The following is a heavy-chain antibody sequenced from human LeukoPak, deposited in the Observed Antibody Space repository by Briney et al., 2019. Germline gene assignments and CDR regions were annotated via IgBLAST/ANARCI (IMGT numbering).Heavy chain of an antibody. CDR3: ARGQYSGSCFDN. CDR1: GGSVSGSYYY. Sequence: PSETLSLTCTVSGGSVSGSYYYWGWIRQPPGKGLEWIGSIHYSGTTYYNPSLKSRVTISVDTSKSQFSLKMTSLTAADTAVFYCARGQYSGSCFDNWGQGSLVTVSS. D-gene: IGHD1-26*01. V-gene: IGHV4-39*01. J-gene: IGHJ4*02. CDR2: IHYSGTT.